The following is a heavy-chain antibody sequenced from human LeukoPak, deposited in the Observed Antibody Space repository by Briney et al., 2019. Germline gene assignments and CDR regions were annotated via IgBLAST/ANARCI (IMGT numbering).Heavy chain of an antibody. D-gene: IGHD5-18*01. V-gene: IGHV3-66*01. CDR2: IYSGGST. CDR3: ARGGYSYGFGKYGMDV. J-gene: IGHJ6*02. CDR1: GFTVSSNY. Sequence: GGSLRLSCAASGFTVSSNYMSWVRQAPGKGLEWVSVIYSGGSTYYADSVKGRFTISRDNPKNTLYLQMNSLRAEDTAVYYCARGGYSYGFGKYGMDVWGQGTTVTVSS.